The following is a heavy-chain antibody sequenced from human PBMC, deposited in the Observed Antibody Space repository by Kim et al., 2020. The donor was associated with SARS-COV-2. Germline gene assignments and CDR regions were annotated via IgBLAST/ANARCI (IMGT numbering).Heavy chain of an antibody. CDR1: GGSISSGSYY. CDR3: ARDPGELWFGDGIDP. D-gene: IGHD3-10*01. Sequence: SETLSLTCTVSGGSISSGSYYWSWIRQPAGKGLEWIGRIYTSGSTNYNPSLKSRVTISVDTSKNQFSLKLSSVTAADTAVYYCARDPGELWFGDGIDPWGQGTLVTVSS. CDR2: IYTSGST. J-gene: IGHJ5*02. V-gene: IGHV4-61*02.